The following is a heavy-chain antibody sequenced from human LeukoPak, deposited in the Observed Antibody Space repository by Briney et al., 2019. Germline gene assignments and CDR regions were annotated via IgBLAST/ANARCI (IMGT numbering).Heavy chain of an antibody. Sequence: EASVKVSRKASGGTFSSYAISWVRQAPGQGLEWMGRIIPILGIANYAQKFQGRVTITADKSTSTAYMELSSLRSEDTAVYYCARDVIAVAGTYYFDYWGQGTLVTVSS. D-gene: IGHD6-19*01. CDR1: GGTFSSYA. J-gene: IGHJ4*02. V-gene: IGHV1-69*04. CDR2: IIPILGIA. CDR3: ARDVIAVAGTYYFDY.